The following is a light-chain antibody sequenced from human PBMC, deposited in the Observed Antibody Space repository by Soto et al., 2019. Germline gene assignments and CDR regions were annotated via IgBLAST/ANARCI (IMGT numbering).Light chain of an antibody. Sequence: DIQMTQSPSSLSASVGDRVTITCRASQTISTYLTWYQQIPGKAPTLLIYGASNLQNGVPSRFSGSGSGTDFTLTISSLQPEDFATYYCQKSSSIPYTFGQGTKLEIK. CDR3: QKSSSIPYT. CDR1: QTISTY. CDR2: GAS. V-gene: IGKV1-39*01. J-gene: IGKJ2*01.